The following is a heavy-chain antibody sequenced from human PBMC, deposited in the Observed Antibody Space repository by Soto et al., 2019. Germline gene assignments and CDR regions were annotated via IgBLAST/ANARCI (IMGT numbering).Heavy chain of an antibody. CDR3: AQLGLMTFSHKHYFNH. CDR1: GYTFTGYG. Sequence: ASVKVSCKASGYTFTGYGISWVRQAPGQGLEWTGWISAYNGNTNYAQKLQGRVTMTTDTSTSTAYMELNSLRAEDTAVYYCAQLGLMTFSHKHYFNHWGRGTLVTVSS. J-gene: IGHJ4*02. D-gene: IGHD1-1*01. V-gene: IGHV1-18*04. CDR2: ISAYNGNT.